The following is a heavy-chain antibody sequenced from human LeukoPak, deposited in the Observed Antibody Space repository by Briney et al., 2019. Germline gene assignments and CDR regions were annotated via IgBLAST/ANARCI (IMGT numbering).Heavy chain of an antibody. CDR3: AKGSYCGGDCYWYSFDY. V-gene: IGHV3-23*01. D-gene: IGHD2-21*02. CDR2: ISGSGGST. Sequence: PGGYLRLSCAASGFTFTSYAMSWVRQVPGKGLEWVSAISGSGGSTYYADSVKGRFTISRDNSKNTLYLQMNSLRAEDTAVYYCAKGSYCGGDCYWYSFDYWGQGTLVTVSS. J-gene: IGHJ4*02. CDR1: GFTFTSYA.